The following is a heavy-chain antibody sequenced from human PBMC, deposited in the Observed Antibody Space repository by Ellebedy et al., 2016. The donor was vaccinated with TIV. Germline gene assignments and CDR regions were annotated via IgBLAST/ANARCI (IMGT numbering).Heavy chain of an antibody. CDR1: GFALSGYP. CDR2: ILYDGVNK. V-gene: IGHV3-30*04. Sequence: GESLKIYCAASGFALSGYPIHWVRQAPGKGLEWVALILYDGVNKYYEESMKGRFIISRDNSKNTVYLQINSLRPEDTAEYFCARSAIRWNHFDYWGQGALVTVSS. J-gene: IGHJ4*02. CDR3: ARSAIRWNHFDY. D-gene: IGHD5-24*01.